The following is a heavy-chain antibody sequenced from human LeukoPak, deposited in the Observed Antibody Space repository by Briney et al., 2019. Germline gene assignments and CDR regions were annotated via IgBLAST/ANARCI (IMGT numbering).Heavy chain of an antibody. D-gene: IGHD3-10*01. J-gene: IGHJ4*02. CDR3: ASVYYGSGSYYNDY. Sequence: GGSLRLSCAASGFTFDDYGMSWVRQAPGKGLEWVSGINWNGGSTGYADSVKGRFTISRDNAKNSLYLQMNSLRAEDTALYYCASVYYGSGSYYNDYWGQGTLVTVSS. V-gene: IGHV3-20*04. CDR2: INWNGGST. CDR1: GFTFDDYG.